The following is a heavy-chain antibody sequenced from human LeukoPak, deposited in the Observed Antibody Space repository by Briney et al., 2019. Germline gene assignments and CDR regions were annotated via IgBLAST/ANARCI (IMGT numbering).Heavy chain of an antibody. CDR1: GFTFSRYA. V-gene: IGHV3-23*01. CDR2: ISGSGGST. J-gene: IGHJ3*02. CDR3: ASPLVPAAIGAFDI. D-gene: IGHD2-2*02. Sequence: GGSLRLSCAASGFTFSRYALSWVRQAPGKGLAWVSAISGSGGSTYYADSVKGRFTISRDNSKNTLYLQMNSLRAEDTAVYYCASPLVPAAIGAFDIWGQGTMVTVSS.